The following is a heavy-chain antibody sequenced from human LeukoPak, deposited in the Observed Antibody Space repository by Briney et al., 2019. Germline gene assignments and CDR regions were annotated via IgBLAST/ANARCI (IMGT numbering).Heavy chain of an antibody. CDR3: AREAARGGDCTNGVCYTVRTHYYYYYYMDV. D-gene: IGHD2-8*01. V-gene: IGHV4-4*07. CDR2: IYTSGST. Sequence: SETLSLTCTVSGGSISSYYWSWIRQPAGKGLEWIGRIYTSGSTNYNPSLKSRATMSVDTSKNQFSLKLSSVTAADTAVYYCAREAARGGDCTNGVCYTVRTHYYYYYYMDVWGKGTTVTVSS. J-gene: IGHJ6*03. CDR1: GGSISSYY.